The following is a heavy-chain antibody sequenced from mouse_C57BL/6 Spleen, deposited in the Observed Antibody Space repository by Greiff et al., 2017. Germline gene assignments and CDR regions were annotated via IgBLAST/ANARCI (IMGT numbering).Heavy chain of an antibody. J-gene: IGHJ2*01. CDR2: INPNNGGT. CDR3: ARGDGYDEGD. D-gene: IGHD2-2*01. Sequence: VQLQQSGPELVKPGASVKISCKASGYTFTDYYMNWVKQSHGKSLEWIGDINPNNGGTSYNQKFKGKATLTVDKSSSTAYMELRSLTSEDSAVYYCARGDGYDEGDWGQGTTLTVSS. CDR1: GYTFTDYY. V-gene: IGHV1-26*01.